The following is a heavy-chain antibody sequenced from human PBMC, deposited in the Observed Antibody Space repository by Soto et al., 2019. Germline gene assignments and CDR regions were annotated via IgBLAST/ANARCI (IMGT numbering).Heavy chain of an antibody. V-gene: IGHV3-23*01. D-gene: IGHD3-9*01. Sequence: GGSLRLSCAASGFTFSSYAMSWVRQAPGKGLEWVSAISGSGGITYYADSVKGRYTISRDNSKNTLYLQMNSLRAEDTAVYYCAKNLGYDILTGYDAFDIWGQGTMVTVSS. J-gene: IGHJ3*02. CDR3: AKNLGYDILTGYDAFDI. CDR2: ISGSGGIT. CDR1: GFTFSSYA.